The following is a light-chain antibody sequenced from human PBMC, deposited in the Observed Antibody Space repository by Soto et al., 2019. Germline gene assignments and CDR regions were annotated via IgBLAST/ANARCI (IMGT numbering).Light chain of an antibody. CDR1: QSVGNNY. Sequence: VLTQSPGTLSLSPWERAALSCRASQSVGNNYLAWYQQKPGQAPRLLIYGASSRATGIPDRFSGSGSGTDFTLTIGSLEPEDFAVYYCQQRSNWPRITFGQGTRLEIK. V-gene: IGKV3D-20*02. J-gene: IGKJ5*01. CDR2: GAS. CDR3: QQRSNWPRIT.